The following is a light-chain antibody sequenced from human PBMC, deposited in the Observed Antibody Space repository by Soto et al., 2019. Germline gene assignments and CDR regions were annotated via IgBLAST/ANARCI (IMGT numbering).Light chain of an antibody. CDR1: QGISSY. Sequence: AIRMTQSPSSFSASTGDRVTITCRASQGISSYLAWYQQKPGKAPKLLIYAASTLQSGVPSRFSGSGSGTDFTLTISCLQSEDFATYYCQLYYSAWTFGQGTKVEIK. J-gene: IGKJ1*01. V-gene: IGKV1-8*01. CDR3: QLYYSAWT. CDR2: AAS.